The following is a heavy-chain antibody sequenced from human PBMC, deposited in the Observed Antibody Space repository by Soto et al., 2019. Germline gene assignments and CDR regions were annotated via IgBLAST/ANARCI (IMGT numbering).Heavy chain of an antibody. J-gene: IGHJ6*02. V-gene: IGHV4-39*01. D-gene: IGHD2-2*01. CDR1: CGSINSSSFY. CDR3: ARHSVVVPAAPKRNYYYYYGMDV. Sequence: SETLSLTCTVSCGSINSSSFYWGRIRQPPGKGLEWIGSIYYSGSTYYNPSLKSRVTISVDTSKNQFSLKLSSVTAADTAVYYCARHSVVVPAAPKRNYYYYYGMDVWGQGTTVTVSS. CDR2: IYYSGST.